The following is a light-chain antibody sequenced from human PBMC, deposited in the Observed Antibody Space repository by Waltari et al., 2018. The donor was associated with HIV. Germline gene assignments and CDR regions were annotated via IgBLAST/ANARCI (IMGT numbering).Light chain of an antibody. CDR3: QQYNNWHPWT. V-gene: IGKV3-15*01. CDR2: GAS. Sequence: EIGMTQSPATLSVSPGERATLSCRASQSVSSNLAWYQQKPGQAPRLLFYGASTRATGIPARFSGSGSVTEFTLTISSLQSEDFAVYYCQQYNNWHPWTFGQGTKVEIK. J-gene: IGKJ1*01. CDR1: QSVSSN.